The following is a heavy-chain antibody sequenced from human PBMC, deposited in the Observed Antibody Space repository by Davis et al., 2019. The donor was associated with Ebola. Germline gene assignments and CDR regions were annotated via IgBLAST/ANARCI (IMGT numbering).Heavy chain of an antibody. Sequence: PGASLQPSSAPSRVTFSSYGMHWVRQALGKGLEWVAVIWYDGSNKYYADSVKGRFTISRDNSKNTLYLQMNSLRAEDTAVYYCARERGTTVYYYGMDVWGKGTTVTVSS. CDR2: IWYDGSNK. D-gene: IGHD4-17*01. CDR1: RVTFSSYG. J-gene: IGHJ6*04. CDR3: ARERGTTVYYYGMDV. V-gene: IGHV3-33*01.